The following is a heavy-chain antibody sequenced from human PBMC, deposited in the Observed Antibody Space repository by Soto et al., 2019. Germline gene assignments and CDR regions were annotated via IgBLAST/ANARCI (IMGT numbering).Heavy chain of an antibody. CDR2: ISAYNGNT. D-gene: IGHD2-15*01. J-gene: IGHJ4*02. V-gene: IGHV1-18*01. Sequence: ASVKVSCKASGYTFTSYGISWVRQAPGQGREWMGWISAYNGNTNYAQKFQGWVTMTRDTSISTAYMELSRLRSDDTAVYYCARGHHRYCSGGSCFTGFGYWGQGTLVTVSS. CDR3: ARGHHRYCSGGSCFTGFGY. CDR1: GYTFTSYG.